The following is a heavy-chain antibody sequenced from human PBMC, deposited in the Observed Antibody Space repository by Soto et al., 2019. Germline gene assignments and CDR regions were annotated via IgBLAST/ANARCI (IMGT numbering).Heavy chain of an antibody. CDR1: GGSISSSSYY. J-gene: IGHJ5*02. Sequence: SETLSLTCTVSGGSISSSSYYWGWIRQPPGKGLEWIGYIYYSGSTYYNPSLKSRVTISVDTSKNQFSLKLSSVTAADTAVYYCARVSSYVDTQANWFDPWGQGTLVTVSS. V-gene: IGHV4-31*03. D-gene: IGHD5-18*01. CDR3: ARVSSYVDTQANWFDP. CDR2: IYYSGST.